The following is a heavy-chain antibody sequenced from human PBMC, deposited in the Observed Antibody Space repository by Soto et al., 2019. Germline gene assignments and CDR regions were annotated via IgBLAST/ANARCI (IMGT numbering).Heavy chain of an antibody. CDR3: TTGPNLRPLAAFDL. Sequence: VQLVESGGGLVKPGGSLRLSCAASGFTFTNAWMTWVRRGPGKGLEWVGRIKSKSDGGTIDYAAPVKGRFTISRDDSKNTLYLQMNSLKTEDTAVYYCTTGPNLRPLAAFDLWGQGTVVTVSS. CDR1: GFTFTNAW. V-gene: IGHV3-15*01. CDR2: IKSKSDGGTI. J-gene: IGHJ3*01.